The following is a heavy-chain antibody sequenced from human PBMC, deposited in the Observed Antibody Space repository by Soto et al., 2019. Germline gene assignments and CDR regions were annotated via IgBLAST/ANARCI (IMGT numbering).Heavy chain of an antibody. V-gene: IGHV3-74*01. CDR2: INSDGSST. D-gene: IGHD1-7*01. CDR1: GFSFSSYC. CDR3: AREEGWDNWNYEWFDP. J-gene: IGHJ5*02. Sequence: PXGCLRLSCAASGFSFSSYCMHWVRQAPGKGLVWVSRINSDGSSTSYADSVKGRFTISRDNAKNTLYLQMNSLRAEDTAVYYCAREEGWDNWNYEWFDPWGQGTLVTVSS.